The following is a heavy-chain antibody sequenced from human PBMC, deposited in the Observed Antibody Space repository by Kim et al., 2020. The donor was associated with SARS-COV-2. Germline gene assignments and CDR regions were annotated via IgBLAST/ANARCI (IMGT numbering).Heavy chain of an antibody. CDR2: IYYSGST. Sequence: SETLSLTCTVSGGSISSGGYYWSWIRQHPGKGLEWIGYIYYSGSTYYNPSLKSRVTISVDTSKNQFSLKLSSVTAADTAVYYCARVLHYYDSSGYYDYWGQGTLVTVSS. V-gene: IGHV4-31*03. D-gene: IGHD3-22*01. CDR3: ARVLHYYDSSGYYDY. J-gene: IGHJ4*02. CDR1: GGSISSGGYY.